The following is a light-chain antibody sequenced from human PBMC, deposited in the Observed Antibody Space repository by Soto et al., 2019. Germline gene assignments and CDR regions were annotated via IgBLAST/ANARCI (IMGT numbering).Light chain of an antibody. CDR1: QSVSSN. V-gene: IGKV3-15*01. J-gene: IGKJ4*01. CDR2: GAS. Sequence: EIVMTQSPATLSVSPGERATLSYRASQSVSSNLAWYQQKPGQAPRLLIYGASTRATGIPARFSGSGSGTKFTLTISSLQPEDFAVYYCQQYNNWPLTFGGGTKVDIK. CDR3: QQYNNWPLT.